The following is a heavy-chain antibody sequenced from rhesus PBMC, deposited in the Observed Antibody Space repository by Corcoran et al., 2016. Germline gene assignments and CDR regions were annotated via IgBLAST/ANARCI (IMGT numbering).Heavy chain of an antibody. D-gene: IGHD6-31*01. V-gene: IGHV4-169*01. CDR3: ARLVYSSGWEFDY. J-gene: IGHJ4*01. CDR2: SYGSGRTT. Sequence: QLQLQESGPGLVKPSETLSVTCAVSGGSISSNYWSWIRQPPGKGLEWIGLSYGSGRTTNYNPSLKGRVPLSVDTSKTQLSLKLSSVTAADTAVYYCARLVYSSGWEFDYWGQGVLVTVSS. CDR1: GGSISSNY.